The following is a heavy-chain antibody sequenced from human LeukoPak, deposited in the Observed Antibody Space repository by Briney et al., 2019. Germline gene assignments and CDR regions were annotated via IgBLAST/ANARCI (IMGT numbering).Heavy chain of an antibody. J-gene: IGHJ4*02. Sequence: GGSLRLSCAASGFTFSDYAINWVRQAPGKGLEWVSSISRGGVITYYADSVKGRFTISRDNSNDTLYLHMNSLRAEDTAVYYCVSRAGSPWGPFDDWGQGTLVTVSS. CDR1: GFTFSDYA. D-gene: IGHD7-27*01. CDR3: VSRAGSPWGPFDD. CDR2: ISRGGVIT. V-gene: IGHV3-23*01.